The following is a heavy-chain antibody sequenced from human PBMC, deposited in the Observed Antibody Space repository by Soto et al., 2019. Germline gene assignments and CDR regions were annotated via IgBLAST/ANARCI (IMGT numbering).Heavy chain of an antibody. D-gene: IGHD2-2*01. CDR3: AKDWDPYFSSTSCYYLAAAGVFDY. CDR1: GFTFSSYS. Sequence: PGGSLRLSCAASGFTFSSYSMNWVRQAPGKGLEWVSYISSSSSTIYYADSVKGRFTISRDNAKNSLYLQMNSLRAEDTAVYYCAKDWDPYFSSTSCYYLAAAGVFDYWGQGTLVTV. V-gene: IGHV3-48*01. CDR2: ISSSSSTI. J-gene: IGHJ4*02.